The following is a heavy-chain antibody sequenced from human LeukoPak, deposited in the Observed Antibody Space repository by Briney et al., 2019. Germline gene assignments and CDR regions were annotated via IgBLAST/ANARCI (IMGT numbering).Heavy chain of an antibody. CDR2: IYSGGFT. CDR3: AREGMGYFDS. V-gene: IGHV3-66*01. D-gene: IGHD5-24*01. Sequence: GGSLRLSCAASGFDITSNYMNWVRQAPGKGLEWVAIIYSGGFTYYRDSVKGRFTIYRDNSKNTVYLQMNSLRVEDTAVYYCAREGMGYFDSWGQGTLVTVSS. CDR1: GFDITSNY. J-gene: IGHJ4*02.